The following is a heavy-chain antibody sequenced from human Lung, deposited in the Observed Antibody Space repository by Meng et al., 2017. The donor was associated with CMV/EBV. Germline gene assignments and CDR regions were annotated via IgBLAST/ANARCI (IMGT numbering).Heavy chain of an antibody. J-gene: IGHJ5*02. CDR1: GGSFSGGYY. CDR3: ARSKGYCSGCSCISRFDP. V-gene: IGHV4-31*03. Sequence: LRLXCTISGGSFSGGYYWSWIRQHPGKGLELIGYIYYSGSTNYNPSLKSRVTMSIDTSKNQFSLKLTSVTAADTAVYYCARSKGYCSGCSCISRFDPWGQGTPVTVSS. D-gene: IGHD2-15*01. CDR2: IYYSGST.